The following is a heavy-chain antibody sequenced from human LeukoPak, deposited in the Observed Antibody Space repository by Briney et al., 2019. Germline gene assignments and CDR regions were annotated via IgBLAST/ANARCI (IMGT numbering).Heavy chain of an antibody. V-gene: IGHV3-7*01. CDR2: IKEDGSEK. J-gene: IGHJ5*02. CDR3: ARGHWWVDP. Sequence: GGSLRLSCAASGFTFSNSWISWFRQAPGKGLEWVAFIKEDGSEKNYVESVKGRFTISRDNAKNSLYLQMNSLRVEDTAVYYCARGHWWVDPWGQGTLVTVSS. CDR1: GFTFSNSW.